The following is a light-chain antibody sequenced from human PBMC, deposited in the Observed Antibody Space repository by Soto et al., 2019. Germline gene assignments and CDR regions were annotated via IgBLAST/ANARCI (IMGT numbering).Light chain of an antibody. Sequence: QSVLTVPPPASASAGQSVTISCTGTSSDVGAYNYVSWDQHHPGKAHKLLVYEVNKRPSGVPDRFSGSKSGNTASLTVSGLQAEDEADYYCTSHAGTINFPYIFGTGTKVTV. CDR3: TSHAGTINFPYI. V-gene: IGLV2-8*01. CDR2: EVN. J-gene: IGLJ1*01. CDR1: SSDVGAYNY.